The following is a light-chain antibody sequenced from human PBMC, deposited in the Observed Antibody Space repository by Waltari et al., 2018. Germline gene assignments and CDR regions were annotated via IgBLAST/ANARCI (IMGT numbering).Light chain of an antibody. CDR3: NSRDSNGNPFV. Sequence: SSDLTQDPAVSVALGQTVRITCQGDILRTYYENWCRQKPGPPPELVMYGKNNRPTGIPYRFAGSYSGNTASLTITGAQAEDEADYYCNSRDSNGNPFVFGPATKVTVL. J-gene: IGLJ1*01. CDR2: GKN. CDR1: ILRTYY. V-gene: IGLV3-19*01.